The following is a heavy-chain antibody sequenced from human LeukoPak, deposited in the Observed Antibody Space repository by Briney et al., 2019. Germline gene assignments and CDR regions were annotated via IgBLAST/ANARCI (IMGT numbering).Heavy chain of an antibody. D-gene: IGHD5-12*01. CDR1: GFTFSDYY. V-gene: IGHV3-11*06. Sequence: KPGGSLRLSCAASGFTFSDYYMSWIRQAPGKGLEWVSYISSSTSYRNYADSVKGRFTISRENAKNSLYLQMNSLRAEDTALYYRARGIEATRRSAGTCNYFDYWGQGTLVTVSS. CDR2: ISSSTSYR. CDR3: ARGIEATRRSAGTCNYFDY. J-gene: IGHJ4*02.